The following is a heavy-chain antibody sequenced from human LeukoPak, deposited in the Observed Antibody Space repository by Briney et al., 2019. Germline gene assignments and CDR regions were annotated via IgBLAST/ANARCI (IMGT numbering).Heavy chain of an antibody. CDR1: GFTFSGHW. CDR2: INQGGSDK. J-gene: IGHJ4*02. D-gene: IGHD1-14*01. CDR3: TRDRSRAEDD. Sequence: GGSLRLSCGASGFTFSGHWMSWVRQAPGKGLEWVANINQGGSDKYYVDSVKGRFTISRDNANNLLYLQMNSLRGEDTAVYYCTRDRSRAEDDWGQGTLVTVSS. V-gene: IGHV3-7*01.